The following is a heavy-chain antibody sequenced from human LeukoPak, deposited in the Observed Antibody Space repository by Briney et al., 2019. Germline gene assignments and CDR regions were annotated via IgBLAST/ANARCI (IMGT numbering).Heavy chain of an antibody. D-gene: IGHD3-22*01. J-gene: IGHJ4*02. CDR1: GFTFSRYA. CDR3: ASTYSYDSSGYYPFDY. CDR2: ITNNGRST. Sequence: PGGSLRLSCSAYGFTFSRYAMHWDRQPPGKGLEYVSAITNNGRSTYYADSVKGRFTISRDNSKNTLYLQMSSLRAEDTAVYYCASTYSYDSSGYYPFDYWGQGTLVTVPS. V-gene: IGHV3-64D*06.